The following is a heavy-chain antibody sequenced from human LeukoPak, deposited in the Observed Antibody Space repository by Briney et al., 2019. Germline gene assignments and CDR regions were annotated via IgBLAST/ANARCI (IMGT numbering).Heavy chain of an antibody. CDR3: AKESCSSTNCFDAFDI. CDR2: ISSNGAST. Sequence: GGSLRLSCAASGFTFSSYAMSWVRQAPGKGLEWVSGISSNGASTYYVDSVKGRFTISRDNSKNTLFLQMNSLRAEDTAVYYCAKESCSSTNCFDAFDIWGQGTMVTVSS. J-gene: IGHJ3*02. D-gene: IGHD2-2*01. V-gene: IGHV3-23*01. CDR1: GFTFSSYA.